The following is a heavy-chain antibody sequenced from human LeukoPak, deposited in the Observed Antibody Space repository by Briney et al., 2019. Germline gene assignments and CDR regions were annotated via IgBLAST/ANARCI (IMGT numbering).Heavy chain of an antibody. CDR2: IYTSGST. Sequence: SETLSLTCTVSGGSISSGSYYWSWIRRPAGKGLEWIGRIYTSGSTNYNPSLKSRVTMSVDTSKNQFSLKLSSVTAADTAVYYCARDLSSRMITFGGPYYYMDVWGKGTTVTISS. J-gene: IGHJ6*03. CDR3: ARDLSSRMITFGGPYYYMDV. V-gene: IGHV4-61*02. D-gene: IGHD3-16*01. CDR1: GGSISSGSYY.